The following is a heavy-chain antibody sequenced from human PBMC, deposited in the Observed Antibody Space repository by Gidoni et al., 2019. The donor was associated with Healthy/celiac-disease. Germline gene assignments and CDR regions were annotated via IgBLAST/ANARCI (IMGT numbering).Heavy chain of an antibody. V-gene: IGHV3-21*01. Sequence: EVQLVESGGGLVKPGGSLRLSCAASGFTFSSYSMNWVRQAPGKGLEWVSSISSSSSYIYYADSVKGRFTISRDNAKNSLYLQMNSLRAEDTAVYYCAREDGYCTNGVCPRPSVVDYWGQGTLVTVSS. D-gene: IGHD2-8*01. CDR3: AREDGYCTNGVCPRPSVVDY. CDR2: ISSSSSYI. CDR1: GFTFSSYS. J-gene: IGHJ4*02.